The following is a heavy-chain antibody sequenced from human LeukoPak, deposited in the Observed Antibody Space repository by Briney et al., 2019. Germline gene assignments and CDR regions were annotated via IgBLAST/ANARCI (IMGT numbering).Heavy chain of an antibody. CDR3: ARSLDSSGYRAYYYYYMDV. J-gene: IGHJ6*03. D-gene: IGHD3-22*01. V-gene: IGHV1-18*01. CDR1: GYTFTSYG. CDR2: ISAYNGNT. Sequence: ASVTVSCKASGYTFTSYGISWVRQAPGQGLEWMGWISAYNGNTNYAQKLQGRVTMTTDTSTSTAYMELRSLRSDDTAVYYCARSLDSSGYRAYYYYYMDVWGKGTTVTVSS.